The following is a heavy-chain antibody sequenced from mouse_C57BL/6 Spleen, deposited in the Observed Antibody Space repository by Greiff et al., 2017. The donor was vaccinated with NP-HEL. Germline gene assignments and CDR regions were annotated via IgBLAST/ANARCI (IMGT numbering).Heavy chain of an antibody. Sequence: EVKLMESGGGLVQPGGSMKLSCVASGFTFSNYWMNWVRQSPEKGLEWVAQIRLKSDNYATHYAESVKGRFTISRDDSKSSVYLQMNNLRAEDTGIYYCTGFITTVHFDYWGQGTTLTVSS. CDR3: TGFITTVHFDY. CDR1: GFTFSNYW. D-gene: IGHD1-1*01. CDR2: IRLKSDNYAT. V-gene: IGHV6-3*01. J-gene: IGHJ2*01.